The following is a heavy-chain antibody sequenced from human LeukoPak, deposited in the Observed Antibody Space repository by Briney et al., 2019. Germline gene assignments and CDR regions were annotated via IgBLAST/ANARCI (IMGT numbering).Heavy chain of an antibody. V-gene: IGHV4-39*01. CDR3: ARSRDTYYYGSGSYYSFDY. Sequence: PSETLSLTCTVSGGSISSSSYYWGWIRQPPGKGLEWIGSIYYSGSTYYNPSLKSRVPISVDTSKNQFSLKLSSVTAADTAVYYCARSRDTYYYGSGSYYSFDYWGQGTLVTVSS. J-gene: IGHJ4*02. CDR1: GGSISSSSYY. CDR2: IYYSGST. D-gene: IGHD3-10*01.